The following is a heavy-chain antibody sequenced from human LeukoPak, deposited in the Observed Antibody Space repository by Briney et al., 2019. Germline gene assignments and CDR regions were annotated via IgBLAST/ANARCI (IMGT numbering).Heavy chain of an antibody. D-gene: IGHD6-13*01. Sequence: TSETLSLTCTVSGGSISSSSYYWGWIRQPPGKGLEWIGSIYYSGSTYYNPSLKSRVTISVDTSKNQFSLKLSSVTAADTAVYYCARVVHDSSSWYCNYWGQGTLVTVSS. CDR2: IYYSGST. CDR1: GGSISSSSYY. V-gene: IGHV4-39*07. CDR3: ARVVHDSSSWYCNY. J-gene: IGHJ4*02.